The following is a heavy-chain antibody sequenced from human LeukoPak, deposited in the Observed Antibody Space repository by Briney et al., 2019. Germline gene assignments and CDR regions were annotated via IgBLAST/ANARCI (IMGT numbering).Heavy chain of an antibody. V-gene: IGHV1-46*01. J-gene: IGHJ4*02. CDR2: INPTAGNT. CDR3: EIYTGYDSF. Sequence: AASVKVSCKASGYTFSNYYLHWVRQAPGQGLEWMGLINPTAGNTYYAQRFQGRVTMTRNTSTSTVYMELSGLRSEDTAVYYCEIYTGYDSFWGQGTLVTVSS. CDR1: GYTFSNYY. D-gene: IGHD5-12*01.